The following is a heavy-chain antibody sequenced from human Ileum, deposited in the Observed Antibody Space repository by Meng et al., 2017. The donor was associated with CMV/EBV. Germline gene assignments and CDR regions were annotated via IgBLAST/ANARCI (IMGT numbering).Heavy chain of an antibody. CDR1: GGSISSGTYY. V-gene: IGHV4-39*07. J-gene: IGHJ5*02. D-gene: IGHD6-13*01. Sequence: QVQLQESGPGPVTPSATLSLTCTVTGGSISSGTYYWAWIRQSPGKGLEWIGSIYYSGSTYDNPSLKSRVTMSVDTFKNQFSLKLTSVTAADTAVYYCAGDWGPYSSRGYFDPWGQGTLVTVSS. CDR2: IYYSGST. CDR3: AGDWGPYSSRGYFDP.